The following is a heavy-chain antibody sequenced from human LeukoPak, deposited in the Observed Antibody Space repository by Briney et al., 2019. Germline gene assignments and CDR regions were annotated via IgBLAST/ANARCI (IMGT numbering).Heavy chain of an antibody. J-gene: IGHJ4*02. CDR3: ATGQQLGDIDY. V-gene: IGHV3-30*04. CDR2: ISYDGSNK. D-gene: IGHD6-13*01. Sequence: GGSLRLPCAASGFTFSSYAMHWVRQAPGKGLEWVAVISYDGSNKYYANSVKGRFTISRDNSKNTLYLQMNSLRAEDTAVYYCATGQQLGDIDYWGQGTLVTVSS. CDR1: GFTFSSYA.